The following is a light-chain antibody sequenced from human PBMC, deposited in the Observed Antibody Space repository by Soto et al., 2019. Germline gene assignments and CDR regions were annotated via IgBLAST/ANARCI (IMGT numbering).Light chain of an antibody. Sequence: EVVMTQSPAILSVSPGERATLSCRASQSVGSNSLAWYQQRPGQAPRPLIYGASSRASGTPDRCSGSGCGTDFTLIISRLEAEDSAVYYRQQYGSSRTFGEGTKVDIK. CDR2: GAS. V-gene: IGKV3-20*01. J-gene: IGKJ1*01. CDR1: QSVGSNS. CDR3: QQYGSSRT.